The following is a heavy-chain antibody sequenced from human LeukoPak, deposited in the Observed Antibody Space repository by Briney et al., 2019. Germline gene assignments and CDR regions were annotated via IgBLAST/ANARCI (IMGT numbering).Heavy chain of an antibody. D-gene: IGHD2-21*01. V-gene: IGHV4-39*01. J-gene: IGHJ5*02. CDR1: GGSISSSSYF. Sequence: PSETLSLTCTVSGGSISSSSYFWVWLRQPQGKGLEWFGSIHYSGRNYDNPPLKRRITISVDTSKKQFSLHLSSVTAADTAVYYCARQVIPGWFDPWGQGTLVTVSS. CDR3: ARQVIPGWFDP. CDR2: IHYSGRN.